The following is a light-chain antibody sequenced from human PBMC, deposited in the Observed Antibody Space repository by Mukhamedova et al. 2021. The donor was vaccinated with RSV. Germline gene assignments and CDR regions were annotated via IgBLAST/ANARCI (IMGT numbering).Light chain of an antibody. CDR3: CSYAGSYTWV. V-gene: IGLV2-11*01. J-gene: IGLJ3*02. CDR2: DVT. CDR1: SSDVGRYNY. Sequence: GTSSDVGRYNYVSWYQQNSGNVPKLMIFDVTNRPSGVPDRFSGSKSANTASLTISGLQAEDEADYYCCSYAGSYTWVFGGGT.